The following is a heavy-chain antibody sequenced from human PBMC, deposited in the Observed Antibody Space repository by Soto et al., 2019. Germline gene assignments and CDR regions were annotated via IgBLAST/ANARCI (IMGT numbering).Heavy chain of an antibody. Sequence: ASVNVSCKSSGYTFTGYYMHWVRQAPGQGLEWMGWINPNSGGTNYAQKFQGRVTMTRDTSISTAYMELSRLRSDDTAVYYCASRGSSWYSYYYYYGMDVWGQGTTVTVSS. CDR2: INPNSGGT. CDR3: ASRGSSWYSYYYYYGMDV. D-gene: IGHD6-13*01. CDR1: GYTFTGYY. V-gene: IGHV1-2*02. J-gene: IGHJ6*02.